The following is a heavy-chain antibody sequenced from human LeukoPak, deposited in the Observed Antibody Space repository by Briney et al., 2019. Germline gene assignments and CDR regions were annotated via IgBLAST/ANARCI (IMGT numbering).Heavy chain of an antibody. CDR1: GFTFQDYG. Sequence: GGSLRLSCVGSGFTFQDYGMTWVRQIPGKGLEWVCDINWNGSNTEYGDSVKGRFTISRDNAKNSLYLQMNSLRAEDTAVYYCAELGITMIGGVWGKGTTVTISS. V-gene: IGHV3-20*04. D-gene: IGHD3-10*02. J-gene: IGHJ6*04. CDR2: INWNGSNT. CDR3: AELGITMIGGV.